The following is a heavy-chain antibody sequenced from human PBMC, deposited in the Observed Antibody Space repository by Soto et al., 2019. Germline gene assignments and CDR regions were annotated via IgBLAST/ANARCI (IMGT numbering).Heavy chain of an antibody. CDR3: ARTAARSGEPYWFDY. V-gene: IGHV1-2*04. CDR2: INPNSGGT. J-gene: IGHJ4*02. Sequence: GASVKVSCKASGYTFTGYYMHWVRQAPGQGLEWMGWINPNSGGTNYAQKFQGWVTMARDTSISTAYMELSRLRSDDTAVYYCARTAARSGEPYWFDYWGQGTLVTVSS. CDR1: GYTFTGYY. D-gene: IGHD6-6*01.